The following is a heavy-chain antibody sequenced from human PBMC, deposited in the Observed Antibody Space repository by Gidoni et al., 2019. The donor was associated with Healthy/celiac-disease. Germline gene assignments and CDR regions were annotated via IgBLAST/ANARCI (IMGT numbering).Heavy chain of an antibody. CDR3: AKDLYGSGSYYNGHYDYGMDV. D-gene: IGHD3-10*01. CDR1: GFTFSSYG. Sequence: QVQLVESGGGVVQPGRSLRLSCAASGFTFSSYGMHWVRQAPGKGLEWVAVISYDGSNKYYADSVKGRFTISRDNSKNTLYLQMNSLRAEDTAVYYCAKDLYGSGSYYNGHYDYGMDVWGQGTTVTVSS. J-gene: IGHJ6*02. CDR2: ISYDGSNK. V-gene: IGHV3-30*18.